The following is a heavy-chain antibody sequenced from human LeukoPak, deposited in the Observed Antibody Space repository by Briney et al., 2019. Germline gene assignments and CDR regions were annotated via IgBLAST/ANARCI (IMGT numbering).Heavy chain of an antibody. CDR1: GFSISSTYY. CDR3: ARINAPVATFDY. CDR2: ITHSGNT. V-gene: IGHV4-38-2*01. J-gene: IGHJ4*02. D-gene: IGHD2-21*01. Sequence: SETLSLTCAVSGFSISSTYYGAWIRQTPGKGLEWIASITHSGNTYYISSLESRLTISLDTSKRHFSLRLTSVTAADTAVYYCARINAPVATFDYWGLGTLVAVSS.